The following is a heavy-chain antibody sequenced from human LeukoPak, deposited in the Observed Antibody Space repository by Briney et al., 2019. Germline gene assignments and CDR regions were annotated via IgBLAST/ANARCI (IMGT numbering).Heavy chain of an antibody. V-gene: IGHV3-30-3*01. J-gene: IGHJ2*01. Sequence: GGSLRHSCAASGFTFSSYAMHWVRQAPGKGLEWVAVISYDGSNKYYADSVKGRFTISRDNSKNTLYLQMDSLRAEDTAVYYCARGSGRYWYFDLWGRGTLVTVSS. CDR3: ARGSGRYWYFDL. CDR2: ISYDGSNK. CDR1: GFTFSSYA. D-gene: IGHD6-19*01.